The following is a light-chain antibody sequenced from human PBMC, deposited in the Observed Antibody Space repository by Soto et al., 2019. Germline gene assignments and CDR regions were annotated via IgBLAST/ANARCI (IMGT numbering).Light chain of an antibody. CDR2: END. V-gene: IGLV1-51*02. CDR1: SSNIGNYY. J-gene: IGLJ2*01. Sequence: QSVLTQPPSVSAAPGQKVTISCSGSSSNIGNYYVCWYQHLPGTAPKFLIYENDRRPSGIPDRFSGSKSGTSATLDITGLQTGDEADYYCAAWDGNLRAVVFGGGTKVTVL. CDR3: AAWDGNLRAVV.